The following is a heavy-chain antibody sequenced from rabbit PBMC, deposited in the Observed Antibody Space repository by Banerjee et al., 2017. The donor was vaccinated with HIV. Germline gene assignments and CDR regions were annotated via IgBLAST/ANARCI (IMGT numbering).Heavy chain of an antibody. Sequence: FSFSSSYWICWVRQAPGKGLEWIGCIYAGSSGTTHYATWAKGRFTITKTSSTTVTLQMTSLTAADTATYFCARFIAGYGGYGYASYLNLWGPGTLVTVS. J-gene: IGHJ4*01. CDR2: IYAGSSGTT. CDR1: FSFSSSYW. D-gene: IGHD6-1*01. CDR3: ARFIAGYGGYGYASYLNL. V-gene: IGHV1S45*01.